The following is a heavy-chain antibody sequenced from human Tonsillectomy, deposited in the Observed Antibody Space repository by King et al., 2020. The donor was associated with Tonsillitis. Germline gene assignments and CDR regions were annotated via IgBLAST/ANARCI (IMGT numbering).Heavy chain of an antibody. D-gene: IGHD2-8*02. V-gene: IGHV3-49*04. CDR1: GFTFYDYA. CDR3: TRSPLPYCTALGCPIDN. CDR2: IRSKVYGDMT. J-gene: IGHJ4*02. Sequence: VQLVESGGGLVQPGRSLRLSCIGSGFTFYDYALTWVRQAPGKGLEWVGFIRSKVYGDMTDYAASVSGRFTISRDDSKRIVYLQMNSLKTEDTAVYYCTRSPLPYCTALGCPIDNWGQGTLVTVSS.